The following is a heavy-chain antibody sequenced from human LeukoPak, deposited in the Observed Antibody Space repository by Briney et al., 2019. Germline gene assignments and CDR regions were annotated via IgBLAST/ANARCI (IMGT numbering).Heavy chain of an antibody. CDR1: GFTFSSYG. CDR3: ARAAAGMPDYFDY. J-gene: IGHJ4*02. D-gene: IGHD6-13*01. CDR2: IWYDGSNK. Sequence: GGSLRLSCAASGFTFSSYGMHWVRQAPGKGLEWVAVIWYDGSNKYYADSAKGRFTISRDNSKNTLYLQMNSLRAEDTAVYYCARAAAGMPDYFDYWGQGTLVTVSS. V-gene: IGHV3-33*01.